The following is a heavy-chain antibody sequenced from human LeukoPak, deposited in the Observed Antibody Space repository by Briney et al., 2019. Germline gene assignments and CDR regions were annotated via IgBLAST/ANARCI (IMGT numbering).Heavy chain of an antibody. CDR2: IYSGGST. CDR3: ARGYCSGVSCYRMPFDY. CDR1: GFTVSSNY. V-gene: IGHV3-53*04. D-gene: IGHD2-15*01. J-gene: IGHJ4*02. Sequence: GRSLRLSCAASGFTVSSNYMSWVRQAPGKGLEWVSIIYSGGSTFYADSVKGRFTISRHNSKNTLYLQMNSLRAEDTAVYYCARGYCSGVSCYRMPFDYWGQGTLVTVSS.